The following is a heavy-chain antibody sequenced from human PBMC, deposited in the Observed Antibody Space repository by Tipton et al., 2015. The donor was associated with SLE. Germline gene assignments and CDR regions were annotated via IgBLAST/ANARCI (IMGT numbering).Heavy chain of an antibody. CDR2: ISAYNGNT. V-gene: IGHV1-18*01. CDR3: ASRAKYSSSWYGGDAFDI. D-gene: IGHD6-13*01. J-gene: IGHJ3*02. CDR1: GYTFTSYG. Sequence: QSGPEVKKPGASVKVSCQASGYTFTSYGISWVRQAPGQGLEWMGWISAYNGNTNYAQKLQGRLTMTTDTSTSTAYMELRSLRSDDTAVYYCASRAKYSSSWYGGDAFDIWGQGTMVTVSS.